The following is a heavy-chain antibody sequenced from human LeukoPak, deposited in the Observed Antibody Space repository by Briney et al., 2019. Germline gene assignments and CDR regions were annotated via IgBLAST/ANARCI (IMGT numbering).Heavy chain of an antibody. CDR1: GFTFSSYW. V-gene: IGHV3-74*01. J-gene: IGHJ5*02. Sequence: GGSLRLSCSASGFTFSSYWMHWVRQTPGKGLVWVSLINSDGSSTTYADSVKGRFTISRDNAKNTLYLQMNSLRAEDTAVYYCARGVYDYGPAWGQGTLVTVSS. D-gene: IGHD4-17*01. CDR3: ARGVYDYGPA. CDR2: INSDGSST.